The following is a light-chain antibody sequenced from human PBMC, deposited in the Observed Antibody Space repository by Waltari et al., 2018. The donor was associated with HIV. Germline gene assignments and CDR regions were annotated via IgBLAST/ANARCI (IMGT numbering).Light chain of an antibody. CDR3: HSADGSATYV. V-gene: IGLV3-25*03. CDR1: ALPKQY. Sequence: SYELTQPPSVSVSPGQTARIHCYGDALPKQYVYWYQQKPGQAPVLVIYKDTERPSGIPERFSGSSSGTTVTLTISGVQAEDEADYYCHSADGSATYVFGTGTKVTVL. J-gene: IGLJ1*01. CDR2: KDT.